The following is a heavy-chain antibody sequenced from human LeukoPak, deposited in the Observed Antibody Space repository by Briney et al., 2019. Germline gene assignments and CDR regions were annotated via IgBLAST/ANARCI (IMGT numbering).Heavy chain of an antibody. CDR1: GGSISSSNW. D-gene: IGHD5-18*01. Sequence: PSGTLSLTCAVSGGSISSSNWWSWVRQPPGKGLEWIGEIYHSGSTNYDPSLKSRVTISVDKSKNQFSLKLSSVTAADTAVYYCARDSQLWFTLDAFDIWGQGTMVTVSS. CDR2: IYHSGST. V-gene: IGHV4-4*02. CDR3: ARDSQLWFTLDAFDI. J-gene: IGHJ3*02.